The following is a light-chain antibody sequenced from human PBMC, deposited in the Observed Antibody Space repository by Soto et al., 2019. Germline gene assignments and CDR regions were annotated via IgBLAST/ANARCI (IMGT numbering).Light chain of an antibody. V-gene: IGKV1-39*01. CDR1: QSISSY. J-gene: IGKJ2*01. CDR2: AAS. Sequence: DIQMTQSPSSLSASVGDRVTITCRASQSISSYLNWYQQKPGKAPKLLIYAASSLQSGAPSRFSSSASVTDTLLTSSSVQPEYFATYYCQHSYCTPLTFGQGTKLEIK. CDR3: QHSYCTPLT.